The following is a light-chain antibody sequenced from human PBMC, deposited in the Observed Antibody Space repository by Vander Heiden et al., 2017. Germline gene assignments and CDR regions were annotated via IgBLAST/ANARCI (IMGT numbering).Light chain of an antibody. V-gene: IGKV4-1*01. CDR2: WAS. CDR1: QSVVYSSNNKTS. J-gene: IGKJ1*01. CDR3: QQYYGAPPT. Sequence: DIVMNQSPDSLAVSLGERATINCKSSQSVVYSSNNKTSLAWYQQKPGQPPKKLIYWASTRESGVPDRFSGSGSGTDFTLTISSLQAEDVAVYYCQQYYGAPPTFGQGTKVEIK.